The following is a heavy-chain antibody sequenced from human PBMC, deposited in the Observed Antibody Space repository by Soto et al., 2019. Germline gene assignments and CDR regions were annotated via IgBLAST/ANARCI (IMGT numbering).Heavy chain of an antibody. CDR2: ISSSSSYI. J-gene: IGHJ3*02. CDR3: ARGLPQTYYYDSSGYYSAFDI. CDR1: GFTSSSYS. D-gene: IGHD3-22*01. V-gene: IGHV3-21*01. Sequence: GGSLRLSCAASGFTSSSYSMNWVRQAPGKGLEWVSSISSSSSYIYYADSVKGRFTISRDNAKNSLYLQMNSLRAEDTAVYYCARGLPQTYYYDSSGYYSAFDIWGQGTMVTV.